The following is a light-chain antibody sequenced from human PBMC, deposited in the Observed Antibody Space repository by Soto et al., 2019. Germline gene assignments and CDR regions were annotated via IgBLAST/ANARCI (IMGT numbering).Light chain of an antibody. CDR3: QQYNSYSRT. CDR1: QSISSW. CDR2: RAS. J-gene: IGKJ1*01. Sequence: DIQITQSPSTLSASVGDRVTITCRASQSISSWLAWYQQKPGKAPKLLIYRASSLESGVPSRFSGSGSGTEFTLTINSLQPDDFATYYCQQYNSYSRTFGQGTKVDI. V-gene: IGKV1-5*03.